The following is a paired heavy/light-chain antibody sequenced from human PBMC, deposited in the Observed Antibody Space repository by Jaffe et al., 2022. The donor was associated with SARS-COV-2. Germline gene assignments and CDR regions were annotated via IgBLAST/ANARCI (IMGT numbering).Heavy chain of an antibody. CDR3: TRRSLDASHADY. Sequence: EVQLVESGGGLVQPGGSLRLSCAASGFTFSNFWMHWVRQAPGKGLVWVSSISSDGDSTTYADSVKGRFTISRDNAKNTLDLQMRSLGAEDTAVYYCTRRSLDASHADYWGRGTLVTVSS. V-gene: IGHV3-74*01. J-gene: IGHJ4*02. CDR2: ISSDGDST. CDR1: GFTFSNFW.
Light chain of an antibody. CDR2: VKSDGSH. V-gene: IGLV4-69*01. J-gene: IGLJ3*02. CDR1: SGHSTFA. Sequence: QLVLTQSPSASASLGASVKLTCTLSSGHSTFAIAWHQQQPEKGPRYLMRVKSDGSHIKGDGIPDRFSGSSSGAERYLTISSLQSEDEADYYCQTWHTGTYWVFGGGTKLTVL. CDR3: QTWHTGTYWV.